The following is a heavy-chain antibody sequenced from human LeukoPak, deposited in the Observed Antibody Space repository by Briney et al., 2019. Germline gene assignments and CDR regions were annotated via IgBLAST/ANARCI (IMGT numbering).Heavy chain of an antibody. D-gene: IGHD3-3*01. Sequence: PSETLSLTCTVSGGSISSSSYYWGWIRQPPGKGLEWIGSIYYSGSTYYNPSLKSRVTISVDTSKNQFSLKLSSVTAADTAVYYCVSPSYYDFWSGYYRFDYWGQGTLVTVSS. CDR2: IYYSGST. V-gene: IGHV4-39*01. CDR1: GGSISSSSYY. J-gene: IGHJ4*02. CDR3: VSPSYYDFWSGYYRFDY.